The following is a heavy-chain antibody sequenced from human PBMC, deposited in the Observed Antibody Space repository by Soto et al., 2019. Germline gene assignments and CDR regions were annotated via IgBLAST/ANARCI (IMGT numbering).Heavy chain of an antibody. CDR3: AGGGGIAAAGTLFPYYFDY. CDR1: GFTFSSYA. V-gene: IGHV3-30-3*01. D-gene: IGHD6-13*01. J-gene: IGHJ4*02. Sequence: QVQLVESGGGVVQPGRSLRLSCAASGFTFSSYAMHWVRQAPGKGLEWVAVISYDGSNKYYADSVKGRFTISRDNSKNTLYLQMNSLRAEDTAVYYCAGGGGIAAAGTLFPYYFDYWGQGTLVTVSS. CDR2: ISYDGSNK.